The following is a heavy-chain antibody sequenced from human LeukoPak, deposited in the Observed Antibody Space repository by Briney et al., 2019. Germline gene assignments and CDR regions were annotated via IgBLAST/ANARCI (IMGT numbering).Heavy chain of an antibody. CDR2: IRSKAYGGTT. CDR3: TRDHASMTTVTTGYYYYYMDV. Sequence: PGGSLRLSCTASGFTFGDYAMSWVRQAPGKGLEWVGFIRSKAYGGTTEYAASVKGRFTISRDDSKSIAYLQMNSLKTEDTAVYYCTRDHASMTTVTTGYYYYYMDVWGKGTTVTVSS. J-gene: IGHJ6*03. V-gene: IGHV3-49*04. CDR1: GFTFGDYA. D-gene: IGHD4-11*01.